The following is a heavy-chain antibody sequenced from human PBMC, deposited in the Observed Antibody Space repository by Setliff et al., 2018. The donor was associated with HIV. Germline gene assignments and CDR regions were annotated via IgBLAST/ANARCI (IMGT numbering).Heavy chain of an antibody. CDR3: ARVFSAGWFDS. V-gene: IGHV5-51*01. J-gene: IGHJ5*01. D-gene: IGHD6-13*01. CDR1: GYDFTTNW. Sequence: GESLKISCKTSGYDFTTNWVGWVRQMPGKGLEWMGIIRPADSDTRVNPSFPGHVTISADKSISTTYLQWSSLRASDTAMYYCARVFSAGWFDSWGQGTLVTVSS. CDR2: IRPADSDT.